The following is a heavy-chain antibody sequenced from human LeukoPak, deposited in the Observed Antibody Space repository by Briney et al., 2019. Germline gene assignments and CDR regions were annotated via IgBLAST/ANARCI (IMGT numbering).Heavy chain of an antibody. CDR1: GFTVSSYA. CDR2: ISYDGSNK. V-gene: IGHV3-30-3*01. CDR3: AKVNAFDI. Sequence: GGSLRLSCAASGFTVSSYAMHWVRQAPGKGLEWVAVISYDGSNKYYADSVKGRFTISRDNSKNTLYLQMNSLRAEDTAVYYCAKVNAFDIWGQGTMVTVSS. J-gene: IGHJ3*02.